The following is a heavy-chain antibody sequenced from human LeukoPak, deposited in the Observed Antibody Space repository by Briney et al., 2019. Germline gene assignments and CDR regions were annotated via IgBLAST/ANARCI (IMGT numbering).Heavy chain of an antibody. J-gene: IGHJ5*02. CDR1: GGTFSSYA. CDR3: ARRDQWFGDSHNWFDP. CDR2: IIPIFGTA. D-gene: IGHD3-10*01. Sequence: ASVKVSCKASGGTFSSYAISWVRQAPGQGLEWMGGIIPIFGTANYAQKFQGRVTITADESTSTAYMELSSLRSEDTAVYYCARRDQWFGDSHNWFDPWGQGTLVTVSS. V-gene: IGHV1-69*13.